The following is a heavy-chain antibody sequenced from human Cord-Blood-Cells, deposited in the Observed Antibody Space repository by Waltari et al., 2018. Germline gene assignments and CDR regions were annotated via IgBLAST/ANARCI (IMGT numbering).Heavy chain of an antibody. Sequence: EVQLVESGGGVVQPGGSLRLSCAASGFTFDDYAMHWVRQAPGKGMEWVSLSSGDGGSTYADSVKGRFTISRDNSKNSLYLQMNSLRTEDTALYYCAKDIGPVAEYFQHWGQGTLVTVSS. CDR1: GFTFDDYA. D-gene: IGHD6-19*01. CDR2: SSGDGGST. CDR3: AKDIGPVAEYFQH. V-gene: IGHV3-43*02. J-gene: IGHJ1*01.